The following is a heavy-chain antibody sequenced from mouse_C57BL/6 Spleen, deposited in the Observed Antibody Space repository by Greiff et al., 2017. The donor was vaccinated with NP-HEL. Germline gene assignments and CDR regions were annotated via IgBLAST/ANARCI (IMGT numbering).Heavy chain of an antibody. CDR3: AREANWDFDY. D-gene: IGHD4-1*01. CDR1: GYTFTSYG. V-gene: IGHV1-81*01. CDR2: IYPRSGNT. Sequence: VKLMESGAELARPGASVKLSCKASGYTFTSYGISWVKQRTGQGLEWIGEIYPRSGNTYYNEKFKGKATLTADKSSSTAYMELRSLTSEDSAVYFCAREANWDFDYWGQGTTLTVSS. J-gene: IGHJ2*01.